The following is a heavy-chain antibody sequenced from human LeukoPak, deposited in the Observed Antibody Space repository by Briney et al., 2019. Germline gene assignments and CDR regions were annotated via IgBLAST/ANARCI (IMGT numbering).Heavy chain of an antibody. Sequence: ASVKVSCKASGYTFTSYGISWVRQAPGQGLEWMGWISAYNGNTNYAQKLQGRVTMTTDTSTSTAYMELRSLRSDDTAVYYCARVALPVYSSSLGYWGQGTLVTVSS. J-gene: IGHJ4*02. V-gene: IGHV1-18*01. CDR3: ARVALPVYSSSLGY. CDR1: GYTFTSYG. CDR2: ISAYNGNT. D-gene: IGHD6-13*01.